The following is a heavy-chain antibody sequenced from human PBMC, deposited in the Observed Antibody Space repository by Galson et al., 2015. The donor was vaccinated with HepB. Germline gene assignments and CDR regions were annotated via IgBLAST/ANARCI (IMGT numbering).Heavy chain of an antibody. CDR3: ARVRYFDWLRNFYFDY. J-gene: IGHJ4*02. CDR1: GGSISSGGYY. CDR2: IYYSGST. V-gene: IGHV4-31*03. Sequence: TLSLTCTVSGGSISSGGYYWSWIRQHPGKGLEWIGYIYYSGSTYYNPSLKSRVTISVNTSKNQFSLKLSSVTAADTAVYYCARVRYFDWLRNFYFDYWGQGTLVTVSS. D-gene: IGHD3-9*01.